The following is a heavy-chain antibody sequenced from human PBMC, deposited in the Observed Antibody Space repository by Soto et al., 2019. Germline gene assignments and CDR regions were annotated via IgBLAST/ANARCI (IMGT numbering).Heavy chain of an antibody. D-gene: IGHD4-4*01. J-gene: IGHJ5*02. V-gene: IGHV4-59*01. Sequence: PSETLSLTCTVSGGSISSYYWSWIRQPPGKGLEWIGYIYYSGSTNYNPSLKSRVTISVDTSKNQFSLKLSSVTAADTAVYYCASERATVTTRGWFDPWGQGTLVTVSS. CDR1: GGSISSYY. CDR2: IYYSGST. CDR3: ASERATVTTRGWFDP.